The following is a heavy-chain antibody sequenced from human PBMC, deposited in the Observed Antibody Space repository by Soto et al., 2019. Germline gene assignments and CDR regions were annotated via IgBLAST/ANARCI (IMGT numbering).Heavy chain of an antibody. J-gene: IGHJ5*02. V-gene: IGHV4-34*01. D-gene: IGHD3-10*01. CDR3: ASQLLWFGEKEIWFDP. CDR2: INHSGST. CDR1: GGSFSGYY. Sequence: QVQLQQWGAGLLKPSETLSLTCAVYGGSFSGYYWSWIRQPPGKGLEWIGEINHSGSTNYNPSLKSRVTISVDTSKNQFSLKLSSVTAADTAVYYCASQLLWFGEKEIWFDPWGQGTLVTVSS.